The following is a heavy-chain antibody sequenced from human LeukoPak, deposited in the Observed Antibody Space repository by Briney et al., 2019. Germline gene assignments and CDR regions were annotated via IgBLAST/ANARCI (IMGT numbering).Heavy chain of an antibody. D-gene: IGHD2-15*01. V-gene: IGHV3-23*01. CDR1: GFTFSSYA. J-gene: IGHJ6*02. CDR2: ISGSGGST. CDR3: AKSYGYCSGGSCPLDGMDV. Sequence: GGSLRLSCAASGFTFSSYAMSWVRQAPGKGLEWVSAISGSGGSTYYADSVKGRFTISRDNPKNTLYLQMNSLRAEDTAVYYCAKSYGYCSGGSCPLDGMDVWGQGTTVTVSS.